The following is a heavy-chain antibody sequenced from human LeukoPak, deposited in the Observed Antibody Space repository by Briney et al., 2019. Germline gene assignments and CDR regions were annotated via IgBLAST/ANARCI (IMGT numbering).Heavy chain of an antibody. V-gene: IGHV1-2*02. CDR2: INPNSGGT. J-gene: IGHJ4*02. D-gene: IGHD5-18*01. CDR3: ARRGSGYGYDY. CDR1: VYTFTGYY. Sequence: GASVTVSCKGSVYTFTGYYMHWVRQAPGQGHEWMGWINPNSGGTNYAQKFQGRVTMTRDTSISTAYMELSRLTSDDTAVYYCARRGSGYGYDYWGQGTLVTVSS.